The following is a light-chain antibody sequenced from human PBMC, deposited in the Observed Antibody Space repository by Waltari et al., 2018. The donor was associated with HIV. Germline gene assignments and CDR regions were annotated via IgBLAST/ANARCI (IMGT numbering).Light chain of an antibody. CDR2: DVT. CDR3: CSYGGTHSSPSV. Sequence: QSALTQPRSVSGSPGLSVTISCTGTSSDVGEYNCVSWYQGLPGKAPKLIIYDVTKRPSGVPDRFSGSKSGNTASLSISGLQADDEADYYCCSYGGTHSSPSVFGGGTRLTVL. V-gene: IGLV2-11*01. J-gene: IGLJ3*02. CDR1: SSDVGEYNC.